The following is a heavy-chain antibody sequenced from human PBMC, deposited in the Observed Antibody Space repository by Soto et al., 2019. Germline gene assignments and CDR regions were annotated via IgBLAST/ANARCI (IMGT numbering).Heavy chain of an antibody. V-gene: IGHV4-39*01. CDR2: IYYSGST. J-gene: IGHJ2*01. Sequence: SETLSLTCTVSGGSISSSSYYWCWIRQPPGKGLEWIGSIYYSGSTYYNPPLKSRVTISVDTSKNQFSLKLSSVTAADTAVYYCANDYGDYNWYFDLWGRGTLVTVSS. D-gene: IGHD4-17*01. CDR3: ANDYGDYNWYFDL. CDR1: GGSISSSSYY.